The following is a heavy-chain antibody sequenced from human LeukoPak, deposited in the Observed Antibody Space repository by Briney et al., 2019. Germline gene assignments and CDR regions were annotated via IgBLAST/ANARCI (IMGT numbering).Heavy chain of an antibody. V-gene: IGHV3-23*01. J-gene: IGHJ4*02. D-gene: IGHD1-1*01. Sequence: HTGGSLRLSCAASGFTFSSYAMSWVRQAPGKGLDWVSAISGSGGNTYYADSAKGRFTISRDNSKNTLYLQMNSLRAEDTAVYYCARGERTRPDYWGQGTLVTVSS. CDR1: GFTFSSYA. CDR3: ARGERTRPDY. CDR2: ISGSGGNT.